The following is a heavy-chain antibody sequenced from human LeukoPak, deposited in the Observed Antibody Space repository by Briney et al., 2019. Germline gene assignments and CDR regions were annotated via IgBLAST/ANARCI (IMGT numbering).Heavy chain of an antibody. CDR2: ISNSGGST. CDR3: AKRASGSGTSLYYFDY. Sequence: GGSLRLSCAASGFTFSSYAMSWVRQAPGKGLEWVSVISNSGGSTFYADYVKGRFTISRDNSKNTLYLQMNSLRAEDTAVYYCAKRASGSGTSLYYFDYWGQGTLVTVSS. CDR1: GFTFSSYA. V-gene: IGHV3-23*01. J-gene: IGHJ4*02. D-gene: IGHD3-10*01.